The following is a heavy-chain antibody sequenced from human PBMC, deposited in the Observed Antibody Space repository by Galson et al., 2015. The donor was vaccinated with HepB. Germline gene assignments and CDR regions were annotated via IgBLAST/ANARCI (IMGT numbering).Heavy chain of an antibody. V-gene: IGHV3-33*01. J-gene: IGHJ4*02. CDR1: GFMLGSYG. CDR2: IWNDGTNK. Sequence: SLRLSCAASGFMLGSYGMHWVRQAPGKGLGWVAVIWNDGTNKNYADSVKGRFTISRDKSKNTLYLQMNSLRDEDTAVYYCARDLLIGGVDYWGQGTLVTVSS. CDR3: ARDLLIGGVDY. D-gene: IGHD7-27*01.